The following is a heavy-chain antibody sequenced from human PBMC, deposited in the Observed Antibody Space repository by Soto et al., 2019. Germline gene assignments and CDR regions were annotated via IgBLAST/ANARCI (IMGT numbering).Heavy chain of an antibody. D-gene: IGHD2-15*01. CDR2: ISGSGGST. CDR1: GFTFSSYA. V-gene: IGHV3-23*01. Sequence: GGSLRLSCAASGFTFSSYAMSWVRQAPGKGLERVSAISGSGGSTYYADYVKGRFTISRDNSKNTLYLQMNSLRAEDTAVYYCAKDGHAVGYCSGGSCYSYYFDYLGQGTLVTSPQ. CDR3: AKDGHAVGYCSGGSCYSYYFDY. J-gene: IGHJ4*02.